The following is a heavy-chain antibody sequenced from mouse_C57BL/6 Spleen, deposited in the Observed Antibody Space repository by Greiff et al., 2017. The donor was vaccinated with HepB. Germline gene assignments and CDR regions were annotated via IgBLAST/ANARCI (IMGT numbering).Heavy chain of an antibody. CDR2: ISGGGGNT. J-gene: IGHJ3*01. D-gene: IGHD2-4*01. CDR3: ARRVGYDYGGGSWFAY. V-gene: IGHV5-9*01. Sequence: EVKLMESGGGLVKPGGSLKLSCAASGFTFSSYTMSWVRQTPEKRLEWVATISGGGGNTYYPDSVKGRYTITRNTAKNTLYLQMSSLRSEDTALYDSARRVGYDYGGGSWFAYWGQGTLVTVSA. CDR1: GFTFSSYT.